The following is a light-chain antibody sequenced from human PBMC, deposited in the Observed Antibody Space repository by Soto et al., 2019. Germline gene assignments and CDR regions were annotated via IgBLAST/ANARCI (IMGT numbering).Light chain of an antibody. CDR1: QSVSSSY. J-gene: IGKJ1*01. CDR2: GAS. CDR3: QQYGSSPTWK. V-gene: IGKV3-20*01. Sequence: EIVLTQSPGTLSLSPGERATLSCRASQSVSSSYLAWYQQKPGQAPRLLIYGASSRATGIPDRFSGSGSGTDFTLTISGPEPEDLAEYYCQQYGSSPTWKCGQGTKVEIK.